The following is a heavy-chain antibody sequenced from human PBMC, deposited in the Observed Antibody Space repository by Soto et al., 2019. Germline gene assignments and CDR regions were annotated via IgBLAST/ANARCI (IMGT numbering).Heavy chain of an antibody. CDR3: ARSGDGGYGYGSSSYFDY. CDR1: GGSIRSYY. D-gene: IGHD5-18*01. J-gene: IGHJ4*02. Sequence: SETLSLTCTVSGGSIRSYYWSWIRQPPGRGLEWIGYIYYSGSTNYNPSLKSRVTISVDTSKNQFSLKLSSVTAADTAVYYCARSGDGGYGYGSSSYFDYWGQGTLVTVSS. V-gene: IGHV4-59*01. CDR2: IYYSGST.